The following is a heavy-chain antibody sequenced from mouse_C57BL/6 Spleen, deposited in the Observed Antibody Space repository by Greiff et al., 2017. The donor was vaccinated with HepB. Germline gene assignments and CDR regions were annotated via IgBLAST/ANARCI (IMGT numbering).Heavy chain of an antibody. J-gene: IGHJ1*03. CDR3: ARDDTTVVDWYFDV. D-gene: IGHD1-1*01. V-gene: IGHV1-53*01. CDR2: INPSNGGT. Sequence: QVQLQQPGTELVKPGASVKLSCKASGYTFTSYWMHWVKQRPGQGLEWIGNINPSNGGTNYNEKFKSKATLTVDKSSSTAYMQLSSLTSEDSAVYYCARDDTTVVDWYFDVWGTGTTVTVSS. CDR1: GYTFTSYW.